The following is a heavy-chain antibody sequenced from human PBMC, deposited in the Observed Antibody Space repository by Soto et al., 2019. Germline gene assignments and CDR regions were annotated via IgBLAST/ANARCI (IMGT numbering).Heavy chain of an antibody. CDR3: ARSLRFLEQRGWFDP. CDR2: IYTSGST. V-gene: IGHV4-4*07. D-gene: IGHD3-3*01. CDR1: GGSISSYY. Sequence: KASETLSLTCTVSGGSISSYYWSWIRQPAGKGLEWIGRIYTSGSTNYNPSLKSRVTMSVDTSKNQFSLKLSSVTAADTAVYYCARSLRFLEQRGWFDPWGQGTLVTVSS. J-gene: IGHJ5*02.